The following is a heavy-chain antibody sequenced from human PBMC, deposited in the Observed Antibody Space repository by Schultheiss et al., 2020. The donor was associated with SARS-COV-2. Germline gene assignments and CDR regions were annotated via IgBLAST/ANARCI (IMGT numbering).Heavy chain of an antibody. V-gene: IGHV1-24*01. CDR3: ARDTGGLAAAGSTGVYYYYGMDV. CDR2: FDPEDGET. Sequence: GESLKISCKVSGYTLTELSIHWVRQAPGKGLEWMGGFDPEDGETIYAQKFQGRVTMTEDTSTDTAYMELSSLRSEDTAVYYCARDTGGLAAAGSTGVYYYYGMDVWGQGTTVTVSS. J-gene: IGHJ6*02. CDR1: GYTLTELS. D-gene: IGHD6-13*01.